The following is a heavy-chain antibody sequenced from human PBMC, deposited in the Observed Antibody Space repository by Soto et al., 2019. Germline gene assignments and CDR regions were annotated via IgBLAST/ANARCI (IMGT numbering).Heavy chain of an antibody. Sequence: QVQLQESGPGLVKPSETLSLTCTVSGGSISSYDWSWIRQPAGKGLEWIGRIYTSGSTNYNPSLKSRVTMSVDTSKNQFSLKLRSVTAAETAVYYCARVRYFDWLVSSGDGMDVWGQGTTVTVSS. CDR2: IYTSGST. CDR1: GGSISSYD. D-gene: IGHD3-9*01. CDR3: ARVRYFDWLVSSGDGMDV. V-gene: IGHV4-4*07. J-gene: IGHJ6*02.